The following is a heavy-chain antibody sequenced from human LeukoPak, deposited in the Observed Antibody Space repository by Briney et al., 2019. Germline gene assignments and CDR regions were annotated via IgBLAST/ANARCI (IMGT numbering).Heavy chain of an antibody. V-gene: IGHV3-66*04. D-gene: IGHD6-13*01. CDR2: IYSGGST. Sequence: PGGSLRLSCAASGFTVSSNYMSWVRQAPGKGLEWVSVIYSGGSTYYADSVKGRFTISRDNAKNSLYLHMNSLRAEDTAVYFCARQKRIPTAGTRPYYFDYWGRGTLVTVSS. J-gene: IGHJ4*02. CDR1: GFTVSSNY. CDR3: ARQKRIPTAGTRPYYFDY.